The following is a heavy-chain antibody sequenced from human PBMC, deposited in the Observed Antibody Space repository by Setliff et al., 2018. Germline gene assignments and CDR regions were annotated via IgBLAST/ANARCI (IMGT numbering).Heavy chain of an antibody. J-gene: IGHJ5*02. D-gene: IGHD3-3*01. Sequence: ASVKVSCKASGYTSTNYAIHWVRQAPGQRLEWMGWINAGNGNTKYSQKFQGRVTITRDTSASTAYMELSSLRSEDTAVYYCARDTYIGDFWSGYYIQGRFDPWGQGTLVTVS. CDR2: INAGNGNT. CDR1: GYTSTNYA. V-gene: IGHV1-3*01. CDR3: ARDTYIGDFWSGYYIQGRFDP.